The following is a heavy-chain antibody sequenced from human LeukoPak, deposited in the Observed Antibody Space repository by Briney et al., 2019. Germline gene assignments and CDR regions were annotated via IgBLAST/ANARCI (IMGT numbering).Heavy chain of an antibody. Sequence: SETLSLTCTVSGGSISSYYWSWIRQPPGKGLEWIGYIYYSGSTNYNPSLKSRVTISVDTSKNQFPLKLSSVTAADTAVYYCARGNNYDILTGYYSVGLLDYWGQGTLVTVSS. J-gene: IGHJ4*02. CDR1: GGSISSYY. CDR3: ARGNNYDILTGYYSVGLLDY. V-gene: IGHV4-59*01. D-gene: IGHD3-9*01. CDR2: IYYSGST.